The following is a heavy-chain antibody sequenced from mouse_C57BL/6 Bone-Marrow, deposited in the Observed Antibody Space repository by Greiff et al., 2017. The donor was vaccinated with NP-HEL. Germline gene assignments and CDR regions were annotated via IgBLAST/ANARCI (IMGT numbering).Heavy chain of an antibody. Sequence: QVQLQQSGAELVRPGASVKLSCKASGYTFTDYYINWVKQRPGQGLEWIARIYPGSGNTYYNEKFNGKATLTAEKSSSTAYMHLSSLTSEDSAVYFCARVGELGDYWGQGTTLTVSS. CDR2: IYPGSGNT. V-gene: IGHV1-76*01. CDR3: ARVGELGDY. J-gene: IGHJ2*01. CDR1: GYTFTDYY. D-gene: IGHD4-1*01.